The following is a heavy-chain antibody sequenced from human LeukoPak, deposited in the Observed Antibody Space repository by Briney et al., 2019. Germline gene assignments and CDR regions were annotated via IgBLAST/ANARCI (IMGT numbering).Heavy chain of an antibody. CDR3: ARGGYYAFDI. CDR1: GGSFSGYY. J-gene: IGHJ3*02. Sequence: PSETLSLTCAVYGGSFSGYYWSWIRQPPGKGLEWIGEINHSGSTNYNPSLKSRVTISVDTSKNQFSLKLSSVTAADTAVYYCARGGYYAFDIWGQGTMVTVSS. D-gene: IGHD3-22*01. CDR2: INHSGST. V-gene: IGHV4-34*01.